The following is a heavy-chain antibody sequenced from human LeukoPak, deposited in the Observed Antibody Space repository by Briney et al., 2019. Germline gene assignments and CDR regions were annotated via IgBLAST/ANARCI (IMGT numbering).Heavy chain of an antibody. CDR3: ARDSGWFRFDY. V-gene: IGHV3-7*03. CDR1: GFTFSSFW. J-gene: IGHJ4*02. D-gene: IGHD6-13*01. Sequence: GGSLRLSCAASGFTFSSFWMTWVRQAPGKGLEWVANIKEDGSQKYYVDSVKGRFTISRGNAKNSLFLQTNSLRADDTAVYYCARDSGWFRFDYWGQGTLVTVSS. CDR2: IKEDGSQK.